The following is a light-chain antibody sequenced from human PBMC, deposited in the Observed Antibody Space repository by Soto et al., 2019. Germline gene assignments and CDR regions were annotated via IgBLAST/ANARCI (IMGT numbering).Light chain of an antibody. CDR1: TSNIGRST. CDR3: ATCNEGIFV. V-gene: IGLV1-44*01. CDR2: GNT. Sequence: QSALTQPPSASGTPGQRVTISCSGTTSNIGRSTVSWYQQFPGAAPKLLIYGNTQRPLGVPVRFSGSKSDTSASLAISGLQSEDEADYYCATCNEGIFVFGIGTKVTVL. J-gene: IGLJ1*01.